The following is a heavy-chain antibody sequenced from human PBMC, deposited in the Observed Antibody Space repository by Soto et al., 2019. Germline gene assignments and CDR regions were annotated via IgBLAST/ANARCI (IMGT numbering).Heavy chain of an antibody. CDR1: GFTFSSYD. Sequence: EVQLVESGGGLVQPGGSLRLSCAASGFTFSSYDMHWVRQATGKGLEWVSAIGTAGDTYYPGSVKGRFTISRENAKNSLYLQMNSLRAEDTAVYYCASGLVMVRGPGAFDIWGQGTMVTVSS. J-gene: IGHJ3*02. D-gene: IGHD3-10*01. CDR2: IGTAGDT. V-gene: IGHV3-13*01. CDR3: ASGLVMVRGPGAFDI.